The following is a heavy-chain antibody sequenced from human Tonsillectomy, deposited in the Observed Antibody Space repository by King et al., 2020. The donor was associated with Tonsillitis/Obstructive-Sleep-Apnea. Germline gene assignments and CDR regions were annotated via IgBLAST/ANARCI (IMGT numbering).Heavy chain of an antibody. CDR1: GGSISTYY. V-gene: IGHV4-59*08. Sequence: QLQESGPGLVKPSETLSLTCTVSGGSISTYYWSWIRQPPGKGLEWIGYMYYSGSTNYNPSLKSRVTMSLDTSKNQFSLKLTSVTAADTAVYYCGRGNSPLATTKTHVSLKLTSVNAADTALDYCARGYCRGGSYYSDYYYYMDVWGKGPPVTVSS. D-gene: IGHD2-15*01. J-gene: IGHJ6*03. CDR3: GRGNSPLATTKTHVSLKLTSVNAADTALDYCARGYCRGGSYYSDYYYYMDV. CDR2: MYYSGST.